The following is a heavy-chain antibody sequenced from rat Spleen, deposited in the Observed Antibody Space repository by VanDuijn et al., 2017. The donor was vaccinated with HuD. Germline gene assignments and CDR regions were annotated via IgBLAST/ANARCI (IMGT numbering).Heavy chain of an antibody. V-gene: IGHV3-3*01. CDR2: ITSAGSS. Sequence: VQLQESGPGLVKPSQSLSLTCSVTAYSITSSYRWNWIRKFPGNKLEWMGYITSAGSSNYNPSLKSRISITRDTSKNQFFLQVNSVTTEDTATYYCARAYYDGSYYDYWGQGVMVTVSS. D-gene: IGHD1-12*02. CDR3: ARAYYDGSYYDY. J-gene: IGHJ2*01. CDR1: AYSITSSYR.